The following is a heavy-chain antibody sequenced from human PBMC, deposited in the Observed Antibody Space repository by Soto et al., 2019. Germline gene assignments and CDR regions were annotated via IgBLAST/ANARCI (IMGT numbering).Heavy chain of an antibody. CDR3: AREKLLGIAVAATFDY. CDR2: IIPIFGTA. V-gene: IGHV1-69*06. J-gene: IGHJ4*02. CDR1: GGTFSSYA. D-gene: IGHD6-19*01. Sequence: SVKVSCKASGGTFSSYATSWVRQAPGQGLEWMGGIIPIFGTANYAQKFQGRVTITADKSTSTAYMELSSLRSEDTAVYYCAREKLLGIAVAATFDYWGQGTLVTVSS.